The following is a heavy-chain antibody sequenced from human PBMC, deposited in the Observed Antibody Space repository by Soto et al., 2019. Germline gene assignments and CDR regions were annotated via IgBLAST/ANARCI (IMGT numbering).Heavy chain of an antibody. J-gene: IGHJ6*02. CDR3: AIDIATYYDYYGMDV. Sequence: SNKYCADSVKGRFTISRDNSKNTLYLQMNSLRAEDTAVYYCAIDIATYYDYYGMDVWGQGTTVTVSS. D-gene: IGHD1-26*01. CDR2: SNK. V-gene: IGHV3-30-3*01.